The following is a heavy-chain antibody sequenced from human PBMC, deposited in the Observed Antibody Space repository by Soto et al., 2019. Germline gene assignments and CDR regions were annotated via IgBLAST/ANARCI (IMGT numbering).Heavy chain of an antibody. CDR2: ISSSSSTI. CDR3: ARDLLEAGTIFGVVSGVSGMDV. V-gene: IGHV3-48*02. Sequence: GGSLRLSCAASGFTFSSYSMNWVRQAPGKGLEWVSYISSSSSTIYYADSVKGRFTISRDNAKNSLYLQMNSLRDEDTAVYYCARDLLEAGTIFGVVSGVSGMDVWGQGTTVTVS. J-gene: IGHJ6*02. D-gene: IGHD3-3*01. CDR1: GFTFSSYS.